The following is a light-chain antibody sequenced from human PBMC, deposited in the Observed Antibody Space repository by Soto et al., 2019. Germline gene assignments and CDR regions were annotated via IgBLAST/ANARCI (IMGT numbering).Light chain of an antibody. CDR2: DAS. J-gene: IGKJ4*01. CDR1: QSVSTF. Sequence: EIVLTQSPATLSLSPGERATLSCRAPQSVSTFLAWYQQKPGQAPRLLIYDASKRAPGIPTRFSGSGSGTDFTLPTSSLEPEDFAVYYCQQRINWPLTFGGGTKVEIK. CDR3: QQRINWPLT. V-gene: IGKV3-11*01.